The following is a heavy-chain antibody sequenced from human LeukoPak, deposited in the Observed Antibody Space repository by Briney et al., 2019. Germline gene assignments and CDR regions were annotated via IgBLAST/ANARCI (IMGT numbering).Heavy chain of an antibody. CDR1: GGTFSSYA. J-gene: IGHJ3*02. V-gene: IGHV1-69*05. Sequence: SVKVSCKASGGTFSSYAISWVRQAPGQGLEWMGGIIPIFGTANYAQKFQGRVTITTDESTRTAYMELSSLRSEDTAVYYCARGRLMSPGAFDIWGQGTMVTVSS. D-gene: IGHD2-8*01. CDR3: ARGRLMSPGAFDI. CDR2: IIPIFGTA.